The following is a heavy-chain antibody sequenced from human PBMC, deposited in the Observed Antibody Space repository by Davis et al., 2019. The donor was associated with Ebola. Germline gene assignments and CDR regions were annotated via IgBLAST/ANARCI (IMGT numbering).Heavy chain of an antibody. J-gene: IGHJ4*02. CDR2: ISYDGSNK. V-gene: IGHV3-30*04. D-gene: IGHD6-13*01. CDR3: ARAYTSSWYGNDY. CDR1: GFTFSSYA. Sequence: PGGSLRLSCAASGFTFSSYAMHWVRQAPGKGLEWVAVISYDGSNKYYADSVKGRFTISRDNAKNSLYLQMNSLRAEDTAVYFCARAYTSSWYGNDYWGQGTLVTVSS.